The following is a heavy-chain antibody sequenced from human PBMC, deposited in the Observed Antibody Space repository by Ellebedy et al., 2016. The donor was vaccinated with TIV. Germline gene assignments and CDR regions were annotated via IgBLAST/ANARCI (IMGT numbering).Heavy chain of an antibody. J-gene: IGHJ5*02. V-gene: IGHV4-59*08. D-gene: IGHD3-9*01. CDR3: ARHPLYDRGFDP. CDR2: IYYSGST. Sequence: GSLRLXXTVSGGSISSYYWSWIRQPPGKGLEWIGYIYYSGSTNYNPSLKSRVTISVDTSKNQFSLKLSSVTAADTAVYYCARHPLYDRGFDPWGQGTLVTVSS. CDR1: GGSISSYY.